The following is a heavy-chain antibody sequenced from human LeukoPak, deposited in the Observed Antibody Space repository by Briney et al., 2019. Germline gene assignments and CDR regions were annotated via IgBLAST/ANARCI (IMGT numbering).Heavy chain of an antibody. D-gene: IGHD6-13*01. CDR3: ARDGFVGAADY. Sequence: GGSLRLSCAASEFIFSGYWMNWVRQAPGKGLEWVANIRQDGSEKQYVDSVRGRFTISRDNAKNSLYLQMSSLRVEDTAVYYCARDGFVGAADYWGQGTLVTVSS. CDR1: EFIFSGYW. J-gene: IGHJ4*02. V-gene: IGHV3-7*01. CDR2: IRQDGSEK.